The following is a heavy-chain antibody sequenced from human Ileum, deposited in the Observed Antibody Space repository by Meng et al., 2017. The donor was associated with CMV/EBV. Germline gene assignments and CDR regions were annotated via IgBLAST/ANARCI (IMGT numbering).Heavy chain of an antibody. CDR1: GFTFSNYP. Sequence: GGSLRLSCGGSGFTFSNYPMHWVRQAPGKGLEWVAYISYNGGRTYGADSVKGRFTISRDNSKDTVYLQMNSLRPDDTAVYYCAKLTAVFIGPLHYWGQGTLVTVSS. J-gene: IGHJ4*02. D-gene: IGHD7-27*01. CDR3: AKLTAVFIGPLHY. CDR2: ISYNGGRT. V-gene: IGHV3-30*18.